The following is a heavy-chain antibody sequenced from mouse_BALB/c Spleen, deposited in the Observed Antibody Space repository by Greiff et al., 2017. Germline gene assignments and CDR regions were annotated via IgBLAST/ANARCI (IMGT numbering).Heavy chain of an antibody. CDR1: GYTFTSYW. D-gene: IGHD2-1*01. CDR3: TRSGNRFDY. V-gene: IGHV1-69*02. J-gene: IGHJ2*01. Sequence: QVQLQQPGAELVRPGASVKLSCKASGYTFTSYWINWVKQRPGQGLEWIGNIYPSDSYTNYNQKFKDKATLTVDKSSSTAYMQLSSPTSEDSAVYYCTRSGNRFDYWGQGTTLTVSS. CDR2: IYPSDSYT.